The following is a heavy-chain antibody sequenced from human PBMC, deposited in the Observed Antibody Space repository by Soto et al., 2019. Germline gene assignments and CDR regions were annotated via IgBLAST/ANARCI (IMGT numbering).Heavy chain of an antibody. D-gene: IGHD3-22*01. CDR3: ARTNYDSSGYYPSLFDY. V-gene: IGHV4-34*01. J-gene: IGHJ4*02. Sequence: SETLSLTCAVYGGSFSGYYWSWIRQPPGKGLEWIGEINHSGSTNYNPSLKSRVTISVDTSKNQFSLKLSSVTAADTAVYYCARTNYDSSGYYPSLFDYWGQGTLVTVSS. CDR2: INHSGST. CDR1: GGSFSGYY.